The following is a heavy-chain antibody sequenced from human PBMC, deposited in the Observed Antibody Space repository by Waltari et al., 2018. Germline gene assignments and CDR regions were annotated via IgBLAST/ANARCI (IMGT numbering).Heavy chain of an antibody. CDR2: VSDKGGT. Sequence: QAGGKGVEWVWTVSDKGGTDYEDSVKGRFTSSRDDSNNRLFLQMSSLRAEDTALYYCSRLVRLKMSVHAGYFHHWGQDTPGTGSS. CDR3: SRLVRLKMSVHAGYFHH. D-gene: IGHD1-1*01. J-gene: IGHJ1*01. V-gene: IGHV3-23*01.